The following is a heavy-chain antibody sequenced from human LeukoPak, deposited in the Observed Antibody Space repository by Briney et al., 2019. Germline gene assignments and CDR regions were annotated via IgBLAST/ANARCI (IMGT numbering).Heavy chain of an antibody. CDR2: VYSSGST. CDR1: GGSIGSGGYY. Sequence: SETLSLTCAVSGGSIGSGGYYWTWIRQPPGKGLEWIGNVYSSGSTNYNPSLKSRVTLSVDTSKNQFSLKLNSLTAADTAVYYCARMISVANFDFWGQGTLVAVSS. V-gene: IGHV4-61*08. J-gene: IGHJ4*02. CDR3: ARMISVANFDF. D-gene: IGHD3/OR15-3a*01.